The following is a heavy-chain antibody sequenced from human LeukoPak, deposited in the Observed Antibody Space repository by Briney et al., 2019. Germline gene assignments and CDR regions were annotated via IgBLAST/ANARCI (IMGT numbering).Heavy chain of an antibody. D-gene: IGHD1-1*01. CDR2: INPDTGVT. Sequence: GASVKASCKASGYRFIDYYMYWIRQAPGQGLELMGWINPDTGVTNYVQKFQGRVTMTRDTSITTAFLDLTRLTSDDTAVYYCTRLDRSHWFDPWGQGTLVTISS. J-gene: IGHJ5*02. V-gene: IGHV1-2*02. CDR1: GYRFIDYY. CDR3: TRLDRSHWFDP.